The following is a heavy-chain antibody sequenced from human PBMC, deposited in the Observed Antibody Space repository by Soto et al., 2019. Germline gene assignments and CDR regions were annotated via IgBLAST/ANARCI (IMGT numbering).Heavy chain of an antibody. Sequence: VQLLQSGAEVKRPGSSVKVSCEASGGTFSSLGFTWVRQAPGQGLEWMGGIIPISGRTTSAQKFQGRVTITADESTRATYMELTTLTSDDTAMYYCATRGTQGRWLEFADYWGQGTLVTVSS. CDR1: GGTFSSLG. CDR3: ATRGTQGRWLEFADY. V-gene: IGHV1-69*01. D-gene: IGHD5-12*01. CDR2: IIPISGRT. J-gene: IGHJ4*02.